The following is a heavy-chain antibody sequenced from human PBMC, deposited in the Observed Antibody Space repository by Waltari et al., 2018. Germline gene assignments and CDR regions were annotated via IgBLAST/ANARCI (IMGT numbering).Heavy chain of an antibody. Sequence: EVQVVESGGGLVQPGGSLRLSCAASGFTFSAYWMHWVRQVPGKGLLWISRIEPDGSETNYADSVKGRFTISRDNAKNTVFLEMSSLKAEDTAIYYCAKDGNRGSRSLDPWGQGTLVTVSS. CDR1: GFTFSAYW. J-gene: IGHJ5*02. CDR3: AKDGNRGSRSLDP. CDR2: IEPDGSET. D-gene: IGHD1-26*01. V-gene: IGHV3-74*01.